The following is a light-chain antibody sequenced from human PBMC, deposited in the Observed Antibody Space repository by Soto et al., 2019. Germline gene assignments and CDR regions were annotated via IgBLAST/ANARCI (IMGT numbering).Light chain of an antibody. CDR1: ESVSRY. J-gene: IGKJ4*01. Sequence: EIVLTQSPATLSLSPGNRATLSCRASESVSRYLAWYQQKPGQAHRLLIYDASNRATGIPARFSGSGSGTDFTLTITSLETADFAVYYCQQRSNWPSTFGGGTKVEIK. V-gene: IGKV3-11*01. CDR3: QQRSNWPST. CDR2: DAS.